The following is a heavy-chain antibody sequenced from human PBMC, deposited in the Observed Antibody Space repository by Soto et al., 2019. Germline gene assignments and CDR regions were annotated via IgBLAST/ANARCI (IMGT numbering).Heavy chain of an antibody. V-gene: IGHV1-69*13. CDR3: ARSITIFGVVIQYYYYGMDV. D-gene: IGHD3-3*01. Sequence: SVKVSCKASGGTFSSYAISWVRQAPGQGLEWMGGIIPIFGTANYAQKFQGRVTITADESTSTAYMELSSLRSEGTAVYYCARSITIFGVVIQYYYYGMDVWGQGTTVTVSS. CDR1: GGTFSSYA. CDR2: IIPIFGTA. J-gene: IGHJ6*02.